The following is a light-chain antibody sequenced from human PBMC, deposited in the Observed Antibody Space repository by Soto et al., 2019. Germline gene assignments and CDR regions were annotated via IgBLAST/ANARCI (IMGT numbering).Light chain of an antibody. CDR2: DVS. CDR3: CSYTTSSTLV. CDR1: SSDVGGYNY. Sequence: QSALTQPASVSGSPGQSITISCTGTSSDVGGYNYVSWYQQHPDKAPNLIIYDVSNRPSGVSNRFSGSKSGNTASLTISGLQAEDEADYYCCSYTTSSTLVFGGGTQLTVL. V-gene: IGLV2-14*01. J-gene: IGLJ2*01.